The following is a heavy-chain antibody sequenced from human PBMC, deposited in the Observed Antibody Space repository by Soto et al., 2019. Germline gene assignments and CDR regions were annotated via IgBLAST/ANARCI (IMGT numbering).Heavy chain of an antibody. J-gene: IGHJ4*02. CDR2: ISSSGSTI. Sequence: GVSLRLSCAASGLTFNSYEMNWVRQAPGKGLDRVSYISSSGSTIYYADSVKGRFTISRDNAKNSLYLQMNSLRAEDTAVYYCARIYDSSSSWSQGTLVTVSS. CDR3: ARIYDSSSS. D-gene: IGHD6-13*01. CDR1: GLTFNSYE. V-gene: IGHV3-48*03.